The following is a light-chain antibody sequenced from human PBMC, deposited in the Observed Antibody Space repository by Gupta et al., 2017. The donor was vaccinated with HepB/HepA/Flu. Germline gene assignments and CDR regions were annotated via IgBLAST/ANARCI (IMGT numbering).Light chain of an antibody. CDR3: QQRSDGPLLT. J-gene: IGKJ3*01. V-gene: IGKV3-11*01. CDR2: DAS. Sequence: EIVLTQSPATLSLSPGERATLSCRATQSVGTYLAWYQHKPGQAPRLLIYDASNRATGIPARFSGSGSGTDFTRTISSLETEDFAVYSCQQRSDGPLLTFGPGTRVDIK. CDR1: QSVGTY.